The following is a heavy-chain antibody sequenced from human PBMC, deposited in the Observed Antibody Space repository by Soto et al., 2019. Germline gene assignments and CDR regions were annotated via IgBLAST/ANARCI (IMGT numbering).Heavy chain of an antibody. V-gene: IGHV1-2*02. CDR2: INPNSGGT. CDR3: ARDGSYLGYYYYRMDV. CDR1: GYTFTGYY. J-gene: IGHJ6*02. D-gene: IGHD3-16*02. Sequence: SVKVSCKASGYTFTGYYMHWVRQAPGQGREWMGWINPNSGGTNYAQKFQGRVTMTRDTSISTAYIELSRLRSDDTAAYYCARDGSYLGYYYYRMDVWGQGTTVTVYS.